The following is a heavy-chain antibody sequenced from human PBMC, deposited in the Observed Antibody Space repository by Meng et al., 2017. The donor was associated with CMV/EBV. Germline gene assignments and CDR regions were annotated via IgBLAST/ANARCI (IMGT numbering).Heavy chain of an antibody. D-gene: IGHD6-19*01. V-gene: IGHV4-59*01. CDR1: GDSLSRYY. CDR2: ISYSGST. J-gene: IGHJ6*02. Sequence: SETLSLTCTVSGDSLSRYYWSWIRQPPGRRLEWIGYISYSGSTNYNPSLRSRVTISVDTSKNQFSLKLTSVTASDTAVYFCARDRLGSSGHYYYFGMDVWGQGTTVTVSS. CDR3: ARDRLGSSGHYYYFGMDV.